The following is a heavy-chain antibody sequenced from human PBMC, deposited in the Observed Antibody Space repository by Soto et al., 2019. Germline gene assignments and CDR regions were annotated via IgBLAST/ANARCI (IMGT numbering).Heavy chain of an antibody. CDR2: IKSNSDGGTT. CDR1: GFTFTNAW. V-gene: IGHV3-15*01. CDR3: ARENRNYYPSY. D-gene: IGHD3-22*01. J-gene: IGHJ4*02. Sequence: EVQLVESGGGLVKPGGSLTLSCVASGFTFTNAWMSWVRQAPGKGLEWVGRIKSNSDGGTTDYAAPVKGRFTISRDDSKNTLYLQMNSLRAEDTAVYYCARENRNYYPSYWGQGTLVTVSS.